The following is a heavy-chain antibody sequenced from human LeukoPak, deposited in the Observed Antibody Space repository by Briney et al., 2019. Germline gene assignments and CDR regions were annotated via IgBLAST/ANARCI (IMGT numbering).Heavy chain of an antibody. Sequence: GSSVKVSCKASGGTFSSYAISWVRQAPGQGLEWMGGIIPIFGTANYAQKFQGRVTITTDESTSTAYMELSSPRSEDTAVYYCATNYDFWSGYYTPFDYWGQGTLVTVSS. CDR2: IIPIFGTA. CDR1: GGTFSSYA. J-gene: IGHJ4*02. CDR3: ATNYDFWSGYYTPFDY. V-gene: IGHV1-69*05. D-gene: IGHD3-3*01.